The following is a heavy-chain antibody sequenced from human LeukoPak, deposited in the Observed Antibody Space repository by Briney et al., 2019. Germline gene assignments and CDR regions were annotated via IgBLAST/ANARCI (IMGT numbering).Heavy chain of an antibody. CDR3: ARDGGSGSYYFDY. CDR2: INWRGGST. Sequence: PGGSLRLSCAASGFTFSSHWIHWVRQAPGKGLEWVSGINWRGGSTGYADSVKGRFTISRDNAKNSLYLQMNSLKAEDTALYYCARDGGSGSYYFDYWGQGTLVTVSS. J-gene: IGHJ4*02. CDR1: GFTFSSHW. V-gene: IGHV3-20*04. D-gene: IGHD3-10*01.